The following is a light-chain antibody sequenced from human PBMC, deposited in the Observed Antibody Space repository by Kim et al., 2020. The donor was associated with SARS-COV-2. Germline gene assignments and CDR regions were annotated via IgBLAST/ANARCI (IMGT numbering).Light chain of an antibody. Sequence: EIVMTQSPATLSVSPGERVTLSCRASQSVDSNLAWYQQKPGQAPRLLIYGASTRATDIPARFSGSGSGTESTLIINSLQSEDFAVYYCQQYSHWPPYTFGQGTKLEIK. CDR1: QSVDSN. CDR2: GAS. CDR3: QQYSHWPPYT. V-gene: IGKV3-15*01. J-gene: IGKJ2*01.